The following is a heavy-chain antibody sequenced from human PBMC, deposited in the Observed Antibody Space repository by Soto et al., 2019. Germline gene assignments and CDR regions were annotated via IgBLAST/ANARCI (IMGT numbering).Heavy chain of an antibody. CDR3: ARGGITGTTDCFDP. CDR1: GFTFSDYY. V-gene: IGHV3-11*01. Sequence: GGSLRLSCAASGFTFSDYYMSWIRQAPGKGLEWVSYISSSGSTIYYVDSVKGRFTISRDNAKNSLYLQMNSLRAEDTALYYCARGGITGTTDCFDPWGQGTLVTVSS. J-gene: IGHJ5*02. CDR2: ISSSGSTI. D-gene: IGHD1-7*01.